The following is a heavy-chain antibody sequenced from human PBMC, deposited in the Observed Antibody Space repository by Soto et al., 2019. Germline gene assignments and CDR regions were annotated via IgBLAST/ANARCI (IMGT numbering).Heavy chain of an antibody. CDR1: GGSISSGGYY. J-gene: IGHJ4*02. D-gene: IGHD2-15*01. Sequence: PSETLSLTCTVSGGSISSGGYYWSWIRQHPGKGLEWIGYIYYSGSTYYNPSLKSRVTISVDTSKNQFSLKLSSVTAADTAVYYGARESVVAATFFDYWGQETLVPVSS. CDR2: IYYSGST. CDR3: ARESVVAATFFDY. V-gene: IGHV4-31*03.